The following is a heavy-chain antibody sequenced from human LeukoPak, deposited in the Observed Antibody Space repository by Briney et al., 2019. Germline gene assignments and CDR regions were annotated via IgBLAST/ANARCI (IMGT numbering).Heavy chain of an antibody. V-gene: IGHV5-10-1*01. CDR3: ARRRYDISTGYYYFDY. J-gene: IGHJ4*02. CDR1: GYSFTSYW. Sequence: GESLKISCKGSGYSFTSYWISWVRQMPGKGLEWMGRIDPSDSYTNYSPSFQGHVTISADKSISTAYLQWSSLKASDTAMYYCARRRYDISTGYYYFDYWGQGTLVTVSS. D-gene: IGHD3-9*01. CDR2: IDPSDSYT.